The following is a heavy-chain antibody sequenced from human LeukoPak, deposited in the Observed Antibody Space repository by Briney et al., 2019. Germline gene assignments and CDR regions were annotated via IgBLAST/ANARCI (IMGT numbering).Heavy chain of an antibody. CDR2: MSSSFYSI. CDR1: GFTFSSYS. D-gene: IGHD3-16*01. J-gene: IGHJ6*03. CDR3: ARALDYMDV. Sequence: PGGSLRLSCAASGFTFSSYSMNWVRQAPGKGLEWVSYMSSSFYSIYYADAVKGRFTISRDNAKNSLYLQMNSLRAEDTAVYYCARALDYMDVWGNGTTVIVSS. V-gene: IGHV3-48*01.